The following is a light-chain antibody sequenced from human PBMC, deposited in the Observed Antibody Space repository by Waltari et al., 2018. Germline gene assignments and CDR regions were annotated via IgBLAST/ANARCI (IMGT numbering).Light chain of an antibody. V-gene: IGKV3D-15*01. CDR3: QQYNNWPPFT. CDR2: GSS. Sequence: EIVMTQSPVTLSVSPGERATLSCRASQGVSSNLAWYQQKPGQAPRPLIYGSSTRATGIPASFSGSGSGTEFTITISSLQSEDFAVYYCQQYNNWPPFTFGPGTKVDIK. CDR1: QGVSSN. J-gene: IGKJ3*01.